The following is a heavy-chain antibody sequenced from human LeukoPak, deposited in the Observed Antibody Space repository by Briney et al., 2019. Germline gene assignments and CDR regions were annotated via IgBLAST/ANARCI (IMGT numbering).Heavy chain of an antibody. V-gene: IGHV1-2*02. CDR3: ARVRGTTSAGHLDY. CDR2: ISPDSGGT. Sequence: ASVKVSCKTSGYTFTGYYIHWVRQAPGQGLEWMGWISPDSGGTDYAQKSQGRVTMTRDTSISTYYMDLGRLRYDDTAMYFCARVRGTTSAGHLDYWGQGTLVTVSS. CDR1: GYTFTGYY. J-gene: IGHJ4*02. D-gene: IGHD1-1*01.